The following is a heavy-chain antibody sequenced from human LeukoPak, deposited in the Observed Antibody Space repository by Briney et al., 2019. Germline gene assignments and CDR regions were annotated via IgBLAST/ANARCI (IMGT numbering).Heavy chain of an antibody. V-gene: IGHV4-59*08. CDR1: GGSISSYY. CDR3: ARHLDYGDHQGAFDI. CDR2: IYYSGST. J-gene: IGHJ3*02. Sequence: SETLPLTCTVSGGSISSYYWSWIRQPPGKGLEWIGYIYYSGSTNYNPSLKSRVTISVDTSKNQFSLKLSSVTAADTAVYYCARHLDYGDHQGAFDIWGQGTMVTVSS. D-gene: IGHD4-17*01.